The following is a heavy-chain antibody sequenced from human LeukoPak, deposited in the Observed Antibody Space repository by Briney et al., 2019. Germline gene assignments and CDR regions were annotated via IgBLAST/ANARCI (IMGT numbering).Heavy chain of an antibody. D-gene: IGHD5-12*01. Sequence: GGSLRLSCAASGFTFSSYSMNWVRQAPGKGLEWVSYISSSSSTIYYADSVKGRFTISRDNAKNSLYLQMNSLRAEDTAVYYCAKEKRATGMDVWGQGTTVTVSS. V-gene: IGHV3-48*01. CDR2: ISSSSSTI. CDR1: GFTFSSYS. CDR3: AKEKRATGMDV. J-gene: IGHJ6*02.